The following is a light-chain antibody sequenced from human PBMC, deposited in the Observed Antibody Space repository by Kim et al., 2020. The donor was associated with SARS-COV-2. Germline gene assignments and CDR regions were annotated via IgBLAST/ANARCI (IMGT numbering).Light chain of an antibody. V-gene: IGLV10-54*04. CDR2: RNN. CDR1: DNNDGNEG. CDR3: SAWDNSLPTWV. J-gene: IGLJ3*02. Sequence: QTATRTCTGSDNNDGNEGAAWLQQHQGHPPKLLSYRNNNRPSGISERFSASRSGSTASLTITGLQPEDEADYYCSAWDNSLPTWVFGGGTQLTVL.